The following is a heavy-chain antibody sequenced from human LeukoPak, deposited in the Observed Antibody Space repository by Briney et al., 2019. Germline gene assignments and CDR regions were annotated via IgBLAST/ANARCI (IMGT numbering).Heavy chain of an antibody. CDR3: ARGGPDHAFDV. J-gene: IGHJ3*01. D-gene: IGHD1-14*01. Sequence: GGSLRLSCAASGFTFSSYWMHWVRQAPGKGLVWVSRVDSGGTNTIYADSVQGRFTISRDNAKNSLYLQINSLRAVDTALYYCARGGPDHAFDVWGQGTMVTVSS. CDR1: GFTFSSYW. V-gene: IGHV3-74*01. CDR2: VDSGGTNT.